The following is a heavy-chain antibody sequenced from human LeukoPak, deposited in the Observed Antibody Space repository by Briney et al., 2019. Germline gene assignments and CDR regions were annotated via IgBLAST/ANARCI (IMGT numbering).Heavy chain of an antibody. V-gene: IGHV4-39*01. CDR2: IYYSGST. CDR3: ARPGGRYSSAWFFDY. Sequence: PSETLSLTCNVSGDSISSSSYYWSWIRVPPGKGLEWIGSIYYSGSTYYNPSLKSRVTISVDTSKNQFSLKLSSVTAADTAVYYCARPGGRYSSAWFFDYWGQGTLVTVSS. CDR1: GDSISSSSYY. D-gene: IGHD6-19*01. J-gene: IGHJ4*02.